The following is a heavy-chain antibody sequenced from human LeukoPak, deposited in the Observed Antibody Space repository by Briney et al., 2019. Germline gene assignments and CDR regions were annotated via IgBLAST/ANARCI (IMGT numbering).Heavy chain of an antibody. CDR2: INPNSGGT. D-gene: IGHD3-22*01. Sequence: ASVKVSCKASGYTFTSYDINWVRQATGQGLEWMGWINPNSGGTNYAQKFQGRVTMTRDASISTAYMELSRLRSDDTAVYYCARDRPPNYYDSSGYYYEYWGQGTMVTVSS. V-gene: IGHV1-2*02. CDR3: ARDRPPNYYDSSGYYYEY. CDR1: GYTFTSYD. J-gene: IGHJ3*01.